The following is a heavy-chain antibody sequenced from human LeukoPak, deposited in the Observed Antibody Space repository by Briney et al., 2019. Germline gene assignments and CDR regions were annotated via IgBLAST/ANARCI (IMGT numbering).Heavy chain of an antibody. CDR3: ARVGSYGYFDY. CDR1: GGSISSGSYY. D-gene: IGHD5-18*01. V-gene: IGHV4-61*02. CDR2: IFTSGST. J-gene: IGHJ4*02. Sequence: SQTLSLTCTVSGGSISSGSYYWSWIRQPAGKGLEWIGRIFTSGSTNYNPSLKSRVTISVDTSKNQFSLKLSSVTAADTAVYYCARVGSYGYFDYWGQGTLVTVSS.